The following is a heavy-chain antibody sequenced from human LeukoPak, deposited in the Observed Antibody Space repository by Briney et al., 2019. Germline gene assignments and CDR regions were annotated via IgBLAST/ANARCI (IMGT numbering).Heavy chain of an antibody. CDR1: GFTFSSYA. CDR3: ARVGRKYYDFWSGYYSDPHYYGMDV. CDR2: ISGSGGST. V-gene: IGHV3-23*01. Sequence: PGGSLRLSCAASGFTFSSYAMSWVRQAPGKGLEWVSAISGSGGSTYYADSVKGRFTISRDNSKNTLYLQMNSLRAEDTAVYYCARVGRKYYDFWSGYYSDPHYYGMDVWGQGTTVTVSS. D-gene: IGHD3-3*01. J-gene: IGHJ6*02.